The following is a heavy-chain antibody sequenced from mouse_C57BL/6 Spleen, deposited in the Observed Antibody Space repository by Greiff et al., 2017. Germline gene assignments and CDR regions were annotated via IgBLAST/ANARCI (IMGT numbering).Heavy chain of an antibody. J-gene: IGHJ4*01. D-gene: IGHD2-1*01. CDR2: IDPSDSET. Sequence: QVQLQQPGAELVRPGSSVKLSCKASGYTFTSYWMHWVKQRPIQGLEWIGNIDPSDSETHYNQKFKDKATLTVDKSSSTAYMQLSSLTSEDSAVYYCARWVIQDDMDYWGQGTSVTVSS. CDR1: GYTFTSYW. CDR3: ARWVIQDDMDY. V-gene: IGHV1-52*01.